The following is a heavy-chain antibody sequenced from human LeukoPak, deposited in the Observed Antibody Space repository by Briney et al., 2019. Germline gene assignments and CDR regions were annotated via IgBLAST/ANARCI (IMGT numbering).Heavy chain of an antibody. D-gene: IGHD2-2*01. CDR2: IYHSGST. J-gene: IGHJ5*02. CDR1: GGSISSGGYY. CDR3: ARELVVPAPGFDP. Sequence: SETLSLTCTVSGGSISSGGYYWSWIRQPPGKGLEWIGYIYHSGSTYYNPSLKSRVTISVDRSKNQFSLKLSSVTAADKAVYYCARELVVPAPGFDPWGQGTLVTVSS. V-gene: IGHV4-30-2*01.